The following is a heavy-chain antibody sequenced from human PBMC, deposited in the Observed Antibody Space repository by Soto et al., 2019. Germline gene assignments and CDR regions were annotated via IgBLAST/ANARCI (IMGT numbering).Heavy chain of an antibody. J-gene: IGHJ4*02. CDR2: IIPIFGTA. D-gene: IGHD6-19*01. CDR3: ARDSSGSALDSFDY. V-gene: IGHV1-69*13. CDR1: GGTFSSYA. Sequence: VKVSCKASGGTFSSYAISWVRQAPGQGLEWMGGIIPIFGTANYAQKFQGRVTITADESTSTAYMELSSLRSEDTAVYYCARDSSGSALDSFDYWGQGTXVTVSS.